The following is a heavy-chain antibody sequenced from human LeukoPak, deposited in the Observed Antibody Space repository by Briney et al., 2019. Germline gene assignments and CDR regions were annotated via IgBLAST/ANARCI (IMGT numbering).Heavy chain of an antibody. CDR3: ARGCSSTSCYTGNWFDP. V-gene: IGHV3-30-3*01. CDR1: GFTFSSYA. Sequence: PGGSLRLSCAASGFTFSSYAMHWVRQAPGKGLEWVAVISYDGSNKYYADSVKGRFTISRDNSKNTLYLQMNSLRAEDTAVYYCARGCSSTSCYTGNWFDPWGQGTLVTVSS. D-gene: IGHD2-2*02. CDR2: ISYDGSNK. J-gene: IGHJ5*02.